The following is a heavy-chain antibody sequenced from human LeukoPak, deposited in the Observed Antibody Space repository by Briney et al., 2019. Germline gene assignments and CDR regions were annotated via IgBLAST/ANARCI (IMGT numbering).Heavy chain of an antibody. CDR1: GGTFSSYA. CDR3: ARPDIVVVPAAIYKANYYYGMDV. D-gene: IGHD2-2*01. CDR2: IIPIFGTA. J-gene: IGHJ6*02. V-gene: IGHV1-69*13. Sequence: SVKVSCKASGGTFSSYAISWVRQAPGQGLEWMGGIIPIFGTANYAQKFQGRVTITADESTSTAYMELSSLRSEDTAVYYCARPDIVVVPAAIYKANYYYGMDVWGQGTTVTVPS.